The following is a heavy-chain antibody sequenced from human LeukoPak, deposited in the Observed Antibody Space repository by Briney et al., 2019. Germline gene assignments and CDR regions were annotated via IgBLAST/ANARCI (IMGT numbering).Heavy chain of an antibody. V-gene: IGHV3-74*01. CDR3: ARGEYYYGSGSSWPFDY. CDR2: INSDGRST. CDR1: GFTFSNYW. D-gene: IGHD3-10*01. J-gene: IGHJ4*02. Sequence: GGSLRLSCAASGFTFSNYWMHWVRQAPGKGLVWVSRINSDGRSTNYADSVEGRFTISRDNAKNTLYLQMNSLRAEDTAVYYCARGEYYYGSGSSWPFDYWGQGTLVTVSS.